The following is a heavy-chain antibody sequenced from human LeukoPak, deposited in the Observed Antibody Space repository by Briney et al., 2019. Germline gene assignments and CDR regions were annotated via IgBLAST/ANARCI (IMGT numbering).Heavy chain of an antibody. J-gene: IGHJ6*04. CDR3: ARVGGIVVLPAAIPRMGLFNV. D-gene: IGHD2-2*01. Sequence: PGGSLRLSCAVSGFTFNNYGMSWVRQAPGKGLEWVSSISSSSSYIYYADSVKGRFTISRDNAKNSLYLQMNSLRAEDTAVYYCARVGGIVVLPAAIPRMGLFNVWGKGTTVTISS. CDR1: GFTFNNYG. CDR2: ISSSSSYI. V-gene: IGHV3-21*04.